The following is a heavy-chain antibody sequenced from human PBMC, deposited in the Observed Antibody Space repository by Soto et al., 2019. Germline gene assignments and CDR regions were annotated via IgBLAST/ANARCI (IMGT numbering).Heavy chain of an antibody. D-gene: IGHD2-15*01. CDR1: GFTFSNYG. V-gene: IGHV3-21*01. Sequence: KPGGSLRLSCVASGFTFSNYGLNWVSKAPGKGLEWVSSISSSDKSIYYADSVKGRFTISRGNAKNSLSLQMNSLRADDTAVYSFARVVCRGQCYSPLDYLGQGTLVTVFS. CDR2: ISSSDKSI. CDR3: ARVVCRGQCYSPLDY. J-gene: IGHJ4*02.